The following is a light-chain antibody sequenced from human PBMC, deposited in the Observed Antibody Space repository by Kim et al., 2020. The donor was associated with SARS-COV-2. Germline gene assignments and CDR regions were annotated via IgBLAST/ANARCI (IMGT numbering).Light chain of an antibody. V-gene: IGKV1-5*01. Sequence: LCASVGDRVTITCRARQSISSWLAWYQQKPGKAPKLLIYDASSLISGVPSRFSGSGSGTEFTLTISSLQPDDFATYYCQQYNSPYTFGQGTKLEI. CDR3: QQYNSPYT. CDR1: QSISSW. J-gene: IGKJ2*01. CDR2: DAS.